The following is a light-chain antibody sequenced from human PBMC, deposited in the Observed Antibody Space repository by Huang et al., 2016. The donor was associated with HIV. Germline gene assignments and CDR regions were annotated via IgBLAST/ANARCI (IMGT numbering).Light chain of an antibody. CDR1: QKINTY. CDR2: DAS. V-gene: IGKV3-11*01. J-gene: IGKJ3*01. CDR3: QQRSNWPPFT. Sequence: EILLTQSPATLSLSPGERATLSCKASQKINTYLAWYQQKPGQAPRLLIYDASTRAPDTPARFIGSGSGTDFTLTITNLEPEDFAVYFCQQRSNWPPFTFGPGTKVDRK.